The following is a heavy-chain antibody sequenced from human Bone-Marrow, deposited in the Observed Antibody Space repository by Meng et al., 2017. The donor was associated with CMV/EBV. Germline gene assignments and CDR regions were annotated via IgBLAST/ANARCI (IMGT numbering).Heavy chain of an antibody. V-gene: IGHV1-2*02. CDR2: INPNSGGT. CDR3: ASGPKRSTIVVVPAAIQETDY. CDR1: GYTFSTYE. D-gene: IGHD2-2*02. Sequence: ASVKVSCKASGYTFSTYEINWVRQATGQGLEWMGWINPNSGGTNYAQKFQGRVTMTRDTSISTAYMELSRLRSDDTAVYYCASGPKRSTIVVVPAAIQETDYWGQGTLVTVSS. J-gene: IGHJ4*02.